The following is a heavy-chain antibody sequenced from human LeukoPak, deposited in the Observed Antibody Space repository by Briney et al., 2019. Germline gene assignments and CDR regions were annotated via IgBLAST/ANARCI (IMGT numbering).Heavy chain of an antibody. V-gene: IGHV4-34*01. CDR1: GGSFSGYY. Sequence: SETLSLTCAVYGGSFSGYYWSWIRQPPGKGLEWIGEINHSGSTNYNPSLKSRVTISVDTSKSQFSLKLSSVTAADTAVYYCARHLETQPVATFDYWGQGTLVTVSS. J-gene: IGHJ4*02. D-gene: IGHD3-3*01. CDR3: ARHLETQPVATFDY. CDR2: INHSGST.